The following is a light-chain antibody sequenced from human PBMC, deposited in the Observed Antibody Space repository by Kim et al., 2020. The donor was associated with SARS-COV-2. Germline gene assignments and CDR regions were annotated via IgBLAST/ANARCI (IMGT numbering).Light chain of an antibody. V-gene: IGKV3-15*01. Sequence: SPRHRAPRSSRASHTINNKLVWYQQKPGQAPRLLIYDATTRATGVPARFIGSGSETDFTLTISSLQSEDFAVDYCQQSYDCPPLTFGQGTKVDIK. CDR2: DAT. CDR3: QQSYDCPPLT. J-gene: IGKJ1*01. CDR1: HTINNK.